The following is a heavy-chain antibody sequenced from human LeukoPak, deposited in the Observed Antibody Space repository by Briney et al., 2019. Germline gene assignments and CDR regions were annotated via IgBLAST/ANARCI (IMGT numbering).Heavy chain of an antibody. V-gene: IGHV4-59*08. D-gene: IGHD3-9*01. J-gene: IGHJ4*02. CDR3: ARQRRPTGYPFDY. CDR2: IYYSGST. Sequence: AETLSLTCTVSGGSISSYYWSWIRQPPGKGLEWIGYIYYSGSTNYNPSLKSRVTISVDTSKNQFSLKLSSVTAADTAVYYCARQRRPTGYPFDYWGQGTVVTVSS. CDR1: GGSISSYY.